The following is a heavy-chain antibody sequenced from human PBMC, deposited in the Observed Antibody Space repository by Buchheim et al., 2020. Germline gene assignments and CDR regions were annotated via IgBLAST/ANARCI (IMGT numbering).Heavy chain of an antibody. CDR2: LGGSGGTT. CDR1: GFTFSSYA. CDR3: AKGGVGSGYWGDY. D-gene: IGHD3-22*01. V-gene: IGHV3-23*01. Sequence: EVQLLESGGGLVQPGGSLRLSCAASGFTFSSYAMSWVRQAPGKGLEWVSGLGGSGGTTYYADSVKGRFTISRDNSKNHLYLQMNSLRVEDTAIYYCAKGGVGSGYWGDYWGQGTL. J-gene: IGHJ4*02.